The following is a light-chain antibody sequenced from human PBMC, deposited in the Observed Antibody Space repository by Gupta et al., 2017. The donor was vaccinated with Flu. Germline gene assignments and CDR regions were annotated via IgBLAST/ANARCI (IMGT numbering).Light chain of an antibody. V-gene: IGLV1-44*01. CDR3: AAGDDTRNGLV. J-gene: IGLJ3*02. Sequence: QSMLTQPPSASGTPGQRVTISCSTSSSYIGSDNVNWYQHVPGTAPKLLIYNNSKRHSGVPDRFSGSKSGASASLAITGLQAEDEADYYCAAGDDTRNGLVFGGGTKLTVL. CDR1: SSYIGSDN. CDR2: NNS.